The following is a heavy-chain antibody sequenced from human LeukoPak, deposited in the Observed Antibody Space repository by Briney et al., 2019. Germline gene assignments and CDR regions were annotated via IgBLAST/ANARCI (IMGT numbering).Heavy chain of an antibody. Sequence: PGGSLRLSCAASGFTFSSYGKHWVRQAPGKGLEWVAVISYDGSNKYYADSVKGRFTISRDNSKNTLYLQMNSLRAEDTAVYYCAKDQDIAAAGPDYWGQGTLVTVSS. V-gene: IGHV3-30*18. CDR1: GFTFSSYG. D-gene: IGHD6-13*01. J-gene: IGHJ4*02. CDR2: ISYDGSNK. CDR3: AKDQDIAAAGPDY.